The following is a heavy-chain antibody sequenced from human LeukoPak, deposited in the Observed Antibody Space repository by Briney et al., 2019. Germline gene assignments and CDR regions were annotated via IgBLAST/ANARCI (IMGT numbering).Heavy chain of an antibody. Sequence: GGSLRLSCAGSGFTFSSNWVHWVRQAPGKGLVWVSRINTDGSTTNYEESVKGRFTISRDNAKNTLYLQMNSLRDEDTAVYYCARESRWELDYWGQGTLVTVSS. CDR3: ARESRWELDY. D-gene: IGHD1-26*01. CDR2: INTDGSTT. J-gene: IGHJ4*02. V-gene: IGHV3-74*01. CDR1: GFTFSSNW.